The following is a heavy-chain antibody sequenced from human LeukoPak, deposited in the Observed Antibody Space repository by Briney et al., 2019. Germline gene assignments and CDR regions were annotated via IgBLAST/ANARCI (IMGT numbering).Heavy chain of an antibody. CDR2: IYYSGST. V-gene: IGHV4-61*01. CDR3: ARTLRYFGLYFDY. Sequence: SETLSLTCTVSGGSVSSGSYYWSWIRQPPGKGLEWIGYIYYSGSTNYNPSLKSRVTISVDTSKNQFSLKLSSVTAADTAVYYCARTLRYFGLYFDYWGQGTLVTVSS. D-gene: IGHD3-9*01. CDR1: GGSVSSGSYY. J-gene: IGHJ4*02.